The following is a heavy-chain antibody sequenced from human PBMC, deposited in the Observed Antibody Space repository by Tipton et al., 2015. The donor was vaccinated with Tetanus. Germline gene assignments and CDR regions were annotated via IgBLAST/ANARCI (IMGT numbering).Heavy chain of an antibody. CDR3: AQREESLSQKLC. Sequence: SLRLSCAASGLTFNNYAMSWVRQAPGKGLEWVASITGSGGTTFYPESLRGRFTISRDNSNNTVFLHLSSLRVEDTAVYYCAQREESLSQKLCWGQGTLVTVSS. CDR2: ITGSGGTT. J-gene: IGHJ4*02. D-gene: IGHD1-1*01. V-gene: IGHV3-23*01. CDR1: GLTFNNYA.